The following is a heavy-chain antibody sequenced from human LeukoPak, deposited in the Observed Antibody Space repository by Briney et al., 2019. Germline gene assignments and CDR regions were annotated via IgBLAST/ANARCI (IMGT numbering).Heavy chain of an antibody. D-gene: IGHD3-22*01. V-gene: IGHV4-59*01. CDR3: ARTNYYDSIPFDY. Sequence: SETLSLTCTVSGGSISSYYWSWIRQPPGKGLEWIGYIYYSGSTNYNPSLKSRVTMSVDTSKNQFSLKLSSVTAADTAVYYCARTNYYDSIPFDYWGQGTLVTVSS. CDR1: GGSISSYY. CDR2: IYYSGST. J-gene: IGHJ4*02.